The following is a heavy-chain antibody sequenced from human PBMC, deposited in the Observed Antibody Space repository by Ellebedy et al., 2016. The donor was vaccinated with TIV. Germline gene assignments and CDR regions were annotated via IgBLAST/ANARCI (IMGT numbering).Heavy chain of an antibody. Sequence: GGSLRLXXVASGFTFSSYAMHWVRQAPGKGLEWVAVISYDGSNKYYADSVKGRFTISRDNSKNTLYLQMNSLRAEDTAVYYCARVHYYYDSSGYYFDYWGQGTLVTVSS. V-gene: IGHV3-30-3*01. J-gene: IGHJ4*02. CDR2: ISYDGSNK. CDR3: ARVHYYYDSSGYYFDY. CDR1: GFTFSSYA. D-gene: IGHD3-22*01.